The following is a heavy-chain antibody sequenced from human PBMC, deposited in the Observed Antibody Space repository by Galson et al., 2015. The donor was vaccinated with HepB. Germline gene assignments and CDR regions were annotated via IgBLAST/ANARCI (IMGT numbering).Heavy chain of an antibody. J-gene: IGHJ4*02. CDR3: ARGSISAYYYTVGY. V-gene: IGHV3-74*01. Sequence: SLRLSCAASGFTFSSYWMFWVRQAPGKGLVWVSRINSDGSSTNYADSVKGRFTISRDSAKNTLYLQMNSLRVEDTAVYYCARGSISAYYYTVGYWGQGTLFTVSS. CDR2: INSDGSST. D-gene: IGHD2/OR15-2a*01. CDR1: GFTFSSYW.